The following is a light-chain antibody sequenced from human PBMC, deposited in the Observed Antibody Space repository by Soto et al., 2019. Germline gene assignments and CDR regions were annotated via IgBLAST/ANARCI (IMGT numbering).Light chain of an antibody. CDR2: VNSGGSH. J-gene: IGLJ7*01. V-gene: IGLV4-69*01. CDR1: SGHSNYA. CDR3: QTWGTGSAIVV. Sequence: QSVLTQSPSASASLGASVKLTCTLSSGHSNYAIAWRQQQPEKGPRYLMKVNSGGSHIKGDGIPDRFSGSSSGAERYLFISSLQSEDEAEYYCQTWGTGSAIVVFGGGTQLTVL.